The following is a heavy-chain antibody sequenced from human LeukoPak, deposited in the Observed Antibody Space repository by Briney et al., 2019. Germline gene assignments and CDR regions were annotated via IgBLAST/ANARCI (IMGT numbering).Heavy chain of an antibody. Sequence: SETLSLTCAVYGGSFSGYYWSWIRQPPGKGLEWIGEINHSGSTNYNPSLKSRVTISVDTSKNQFSLKLSSVTAADTAVYYCASYKQWLTFDYWGQGTLVTVSS. V-gene: IGHV4-34*01. CDR2: INHSGST. D-gene: IGHD6-19*01. J-gene: IGHJ4*02. CDR3: ASYKQWLTFDY. CDR1: GGSFSGYY.